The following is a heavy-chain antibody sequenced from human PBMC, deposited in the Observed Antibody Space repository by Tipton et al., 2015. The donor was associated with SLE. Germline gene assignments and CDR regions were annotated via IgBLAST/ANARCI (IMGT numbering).Heavy chain of an antibody. CDR2: IYYSGST. CDR1: GGSISSHY. Sequence: TLSLTCTVSGGSISSHYWSWIRQPPGKGLEWIGKIYYSGSTYYNPSLKSRVTISVDTSKNQFSLKLSSVTAADTAVYYCARELAGGFDYWGQGTLVTVSS. CDR3: ARELAGGFDY. D-gene: IGHD3-10*01. V-gene: IGHV4-59*11. J-gene: IGHJ4*02.